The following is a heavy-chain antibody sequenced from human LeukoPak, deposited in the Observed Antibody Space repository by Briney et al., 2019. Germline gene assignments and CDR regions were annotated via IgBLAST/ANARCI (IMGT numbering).Heavy chain of an antibody. V-gene: IGHV3-21*04. Sequence: GGSLRLSCAASGFTFSSYSMNWVRQAPGKGLEWVSSISSSSSYIYYADSVKGRFTISRDDSKKSLYLQMNSLRAEDTAVYYCAKDGLGDGYRISWGQGTLVTVSS. J-gene: IGHJ5*02. CDR2: ISSSSSYI. D-gene: IGHD5-24*01. CDR1: GFTFSSYS. CDR3: AKDGLGDGYRIS.